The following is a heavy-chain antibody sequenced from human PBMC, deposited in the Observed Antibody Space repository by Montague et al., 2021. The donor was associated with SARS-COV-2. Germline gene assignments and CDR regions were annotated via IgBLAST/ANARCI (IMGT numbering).Heavy chain of an antibody. CDR1: GGSISGYY. CDR3: ARGSYGPVAFDI. D-gene: IGHD5-18*01. J-gene: IGHJ3*02. V-gene: IGHV4-59*01. CDR2: INDSGST. Sequence: SETLSLTCTVSGGSISGYYWSWIRQPPGKGLEWIGYINDSGSTNYNPSLKSRVTISLDTSKNQFSLKLNSVTAADTAVYYCARGSYGPVAFDIWGQGTMVTVSS.